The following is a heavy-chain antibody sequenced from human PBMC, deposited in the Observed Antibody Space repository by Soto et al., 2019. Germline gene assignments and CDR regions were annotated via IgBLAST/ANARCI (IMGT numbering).Heavy chain of an antibody. Sequence: QVELEQSGVEVKKPGASVKVTCKASGYTFHNFGISWVRQAPGQGLEWMGWISTYNDDSNYAQKFQGRVTMTTDMSNRTASMELRSLRPYDTDEYYCDCLRNNGSHTHFYCGMSVLGLATTGTV. CDR1: GYTFHNFG. J-gene: IGHJ6*02. CDR3: DCLRNNGSHTHFYCGMSV. V-gene: IGHV1-18*01. CDR2: ISTYNDDS. D-gene: IGHD2-8*01.